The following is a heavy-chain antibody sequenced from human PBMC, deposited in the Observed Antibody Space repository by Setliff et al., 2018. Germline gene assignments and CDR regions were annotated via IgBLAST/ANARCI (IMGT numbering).Heavy chain of an antibody. CDR2: ISWNSGSI. D-gene: IGHD3-16*01. J-gene: IGHJ4*02. Sequence: SLRLSCAASGFTFDDYAMHWVRQAPGKGLEWVSGISWNSGSIGYADSVKGRFTISRDNAKNSLYLQMNGLRVEDTATYYCARGAFGAYYHDYWGQGTLVTVSS. V-gene: IGHV3-9*01. CDR1: GFTFDDYA. CDR3: ARGAFGAYYHDY.